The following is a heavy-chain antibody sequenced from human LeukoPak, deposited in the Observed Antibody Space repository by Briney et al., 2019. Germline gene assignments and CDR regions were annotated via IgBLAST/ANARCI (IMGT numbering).Heavy chain of an antibody. Sequence: GGSLRLSCAASGFTFSSYWMSWVRQAPGKGLEWVANKKQEGREKYYVDSVKGRFTISRDNAKNSLYLQMNSLRAEDTAVYYCARDMYYDILTGYYYYYGMDVWGKGTTVTVSS. V-gene: IGHV3-7*03. CDR1: GFTFSSYW. CDR3: ARDMYYDILTGYYYYYGMDV. CDR2: KKQEGREK. J-gene: IGHJ6*04. D-gene: IGHD3-9*01.